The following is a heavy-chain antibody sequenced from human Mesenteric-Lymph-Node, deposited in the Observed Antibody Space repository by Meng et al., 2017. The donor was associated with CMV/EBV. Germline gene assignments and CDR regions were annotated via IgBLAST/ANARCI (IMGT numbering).Heavy chain of an antibody. CDR2: ISNSGTTI. CDR3: ARDADGYNSVDY. J-gene: IGHJ4*02. D-gene: IGHD5-24*01. Sequence: GGSLRLSCAGSGFSFSDYYMTWIRQAPGKGLEWISYISNSGTTIYYADSVKGRFTVSRDNAKNSLYLQMNSLRAEDTAVYYCARDADGYNSVDYWGQGTLVTVSS. CDR1: GFSFSDYY. V-gene: IGHV3-11*01.